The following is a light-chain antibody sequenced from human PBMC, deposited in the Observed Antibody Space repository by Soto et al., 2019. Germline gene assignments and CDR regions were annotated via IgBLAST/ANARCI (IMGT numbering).Light chain of an antibody. Sequence: QSVLTQPASVSGSPGQSITISCTGTSSDVGAYNYVSWYQQHPGKAPKLMIYDVSDRPSGVSNRFSGSKSGNTASLIISGLQAEDEADYYCSSYTSSSTLVLFGGGTKLTVL. V-gene: IGLV2-14*01. J-gene: IGLJ2*01. CDR2: DVS. CDR3: SSYTSSSTLVL. CDR1: SSDVGAYNY.